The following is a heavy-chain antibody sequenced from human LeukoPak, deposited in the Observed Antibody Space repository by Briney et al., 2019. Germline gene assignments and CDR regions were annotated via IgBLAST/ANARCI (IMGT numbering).Heavy chain of an antibody. CDR1: GGSISSSSYY. CDR3: ARHQVGATSYFDY. CDR2: IYYSGST. D-gene: IGHD1-26*01. Sequence: SETLSLTCTVSGGSISSSSYYWGWIRQPPGTGLEWIGSIYYSGSTYYNPSLKSRVTISVDTSKNQFSLKLSSVTAADTAVYYCARHQVGATSYFDYWGQGTLVIVSS. V-gene: IGHV4-39*01. J-gene: IGHJ4*02.